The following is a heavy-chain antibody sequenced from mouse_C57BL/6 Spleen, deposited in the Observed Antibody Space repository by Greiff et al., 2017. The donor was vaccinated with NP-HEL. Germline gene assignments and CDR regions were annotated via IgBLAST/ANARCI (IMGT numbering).Heavy chain of an antibody. D-gene: IGHD4-1*02. V-gene: IGHV1-4*01. J-gene: IGHJ2*01. Sequence: QVQLQQSGAELARPGASVKMSCKASGYTFTSYTMHWVKQRPGQGLEWIGYINPSSGYTKYNQKFKDKATLTAEKSSSTAYMQLSSLTSEDSAVYYCARSTGTGYYFDYWGQGTTLTVSS. CDR3: ARSTGTGYYFDY. CDR1: GYTFTSYT. CDR2: INPSSGYT.